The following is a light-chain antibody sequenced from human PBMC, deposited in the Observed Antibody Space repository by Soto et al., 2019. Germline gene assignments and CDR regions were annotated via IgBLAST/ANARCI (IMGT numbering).Light chain of an antibody. CDR3: QKYNKDSPAT. J-gene: IGKJ1*01. V-gene: IGKV1-27*01. CDR2: GAS. CDR1: QDISHF. Sequence: DIQLTQSPSSLSASVGDRVTFTCLSSQDISHFLAWYQQRPVEVPRLLIYGASTLQSGVPSRFSGSGFGADFTLTITSLQPEDVATYYCQKYNKDSPATFGPGTKVDIK.